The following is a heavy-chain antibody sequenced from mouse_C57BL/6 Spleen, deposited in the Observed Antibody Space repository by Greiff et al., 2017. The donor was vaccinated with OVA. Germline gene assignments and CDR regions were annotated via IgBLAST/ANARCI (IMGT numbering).Heavy chain of an antibody. CDR1: GYAFSSSW. CDR2: IYPGDGDT. J-gene: IGHJ3*01. D-gene: IGHD2-4*01. Sequence: QVQLKESGPELVKPGASVKISCKASGYAFSSSWMNWVKQRPGKGLEWIGRIYPGDGDTKCNGKFKGQATLTADKSSSTAYMQLSSLTSEDSAVYFCARGMPYDYDGLFAYWGQGTLVTVSA. CDR3: ARGMPYDYDGLFAY. V-gene: IGHV1-82*01.